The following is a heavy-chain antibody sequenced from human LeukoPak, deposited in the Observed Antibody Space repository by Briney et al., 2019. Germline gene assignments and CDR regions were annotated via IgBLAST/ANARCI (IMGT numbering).Heavy chain of an antibody. Sequence: GGSLRLSCAASGFTFTNAWMSWVRQAPGKGLEWVSAISGSGGSTYYADSVKGRFTISRDNSKNTLYLQMNSLGAEDTAVYYCARRAGAYSHPYDYWGQGTLVTVSS. D-gene: IGHD4/OR15-4a*01. CDR2: ISGSGGST. J-gene: IGHJ4*02. CDR1: GFTFTNAW. CDR3: ARRAGAYSHPYDY. V-gene: IGHV3-23*01.